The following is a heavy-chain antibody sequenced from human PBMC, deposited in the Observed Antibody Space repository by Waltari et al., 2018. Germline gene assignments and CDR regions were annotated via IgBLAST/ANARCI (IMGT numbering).Heavy chain of an antibody. CDR2: IYHSVRT. D-gene: IGHD1-26*01. J-gene: IGHJ4*02. V-gene: IGHV4-38-2*01. Sequence: QVQLQESGPGLVKPSETLSLTCAVSGYSISSGDYWGWIRQPPGKGLEWIGSIYHSVRTSYNPSLKSRVTRAVDTSKNQCSLMRISVTAADTAVYYCAVQDGWGLLAIDYWGQGTLVTVSS. CDR1: GYSISSGDY. CDR3: AVQDGWGLLAIDY.